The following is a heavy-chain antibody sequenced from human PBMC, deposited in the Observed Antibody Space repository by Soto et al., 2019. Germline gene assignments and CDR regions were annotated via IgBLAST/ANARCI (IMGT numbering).Heavy chain of an antibody. Sequence: SETLSLTCTVPGGVISKYYWSWIRQPPGKGLEWIGYIYDSGSTNYNPSLKSRVTISVDTSKNQFSLKLSSVTAADAAVYYCAREDFWSGLNYWGQGTLVTVSS. D-gene: IGHD3-3*01. J-gene: IGHJ4*02. CDR2: IYDSGST. CDR3: AREDFWSGLNY. CDR1: GGVISKYY. V-gene: IGHV4-59*01.